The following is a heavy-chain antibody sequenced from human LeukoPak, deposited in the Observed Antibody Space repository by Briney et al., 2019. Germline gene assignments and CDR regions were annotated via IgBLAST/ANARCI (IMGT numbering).Heavy chain of an antibody. D-gene: IGHD4-17*01. Sequence: PGGSLRLSCAASGFTFSSYAMHWVRQAPGKGLEWVAVISYDGSNKYYADSVKGRFTISRDNSKNTLYLQMNSLRAEDTAVYYFARVGPIDYGTSPSYFDYGGKEPRVTVSS. CDR2: ISYDGSNK. CDR1: GFTFSSYA. V-gene: IGHV3-30-3*01. CDR3: ARVGPIDYGTSPSYFDY. J-gene: IGHJ4*02.